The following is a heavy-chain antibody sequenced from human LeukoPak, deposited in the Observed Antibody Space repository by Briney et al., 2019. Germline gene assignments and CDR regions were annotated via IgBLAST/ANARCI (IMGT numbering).Heavy chain of an antibody. D-gene: IGHD5-24*01. CDR1: GFTFSDYY. CDR3: ASWGEEMATTIDY. CDR2: ISSSGATI. V-gene: IGHV3-11*04. J-gene: IGHJ4*02. Sequence: PGGSLRLSCAASGFTFSDYYMSWIRQAPGKGLEWVSYISSSGATIDYADSVKGRFTISRDNAKNSLYLQMNSLRAEDTAVYYCASWGEEMATTIDYWGQGTLVTVSS.